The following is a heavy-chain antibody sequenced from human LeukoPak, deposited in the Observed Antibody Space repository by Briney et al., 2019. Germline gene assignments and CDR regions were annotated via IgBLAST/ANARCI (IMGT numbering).Heavy chain of an antibody. CDR3: AILTGIAAAA. Sequence: TGGSLRLSCAASGFTVSSNYMSWVRQAPGKGLVWVSRINSDGSTTTYADSVKGRFTISRDNAKNTLYLQMNSLRAEDTAIYYCAILTGIAAAAWGQGTLVTVSS. V-gene: IGHV3-74*01. J-gene: IGHJ5*02. CDR2: INSDGSTT. CDR1: GFTVSSNY. D-gene: IGHD6-13*01.